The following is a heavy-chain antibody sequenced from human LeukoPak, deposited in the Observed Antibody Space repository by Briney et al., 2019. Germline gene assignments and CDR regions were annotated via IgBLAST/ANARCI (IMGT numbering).Heavy chain of an antibody. V-gene: IGHV3-74*01. CDR3: ARVRAVAGTDVLYYFDY. CDR2: ISSDESRT. Sequence: GGSLRLSCAASGFTLSSYWMHWVRQAPGKGLVWVSRISSDESRTNYADSVKGRFTISRDNAKNSVFLQMNSLRAEDTAVYYCARVRAVAGTDVLYYFDYWGQGTLVTVSS. CDR1: GFTLSSYW. J-gene: IGHJ4*02. D-gene: IGHD6-19*01.